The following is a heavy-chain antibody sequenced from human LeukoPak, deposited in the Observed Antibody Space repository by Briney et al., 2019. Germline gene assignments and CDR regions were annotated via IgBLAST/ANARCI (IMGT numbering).Heavy chain of an antibody. CDR2: ISAYNGNT. CDR3: ARDDRITMAPYQDY. D-gene: IGHD3-10*01. V-gene: IGHV1-18*01. J-gene: IGHJ4*02. CDR1: GYTFTSYG. Sequence: GASVKVSCKASGYTFTSYGISWVRQAPGQGLEWMGWISAYNGNTNYAQKLRGRVTMTTDTSTSTAYMELRSLRSDDTAVYYCARDDRITMAPYQDYWGQGTLVTVSS.